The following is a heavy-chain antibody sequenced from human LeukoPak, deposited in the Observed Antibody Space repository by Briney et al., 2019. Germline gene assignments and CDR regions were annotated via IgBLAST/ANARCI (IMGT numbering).Heavy chain of an antibody. J-gene: IGHJ4*02. CDR3: ARCYVWENYLDY. V-gene: IGHV3-48*01. D-gene: IGHD3-16*01. Sequence: GGSLRLSCAASGFTVSSNYMSWVRQAPGKGLEWVSYISSTGSTIYYADSVKGRFTISRDNAKNSLYLQMNSLRAEDTAVYYCARCYVWENYLDYWGQGTLVTVSS. CDR2: ISSTGSTI. CDR1: GFTVSSNY.